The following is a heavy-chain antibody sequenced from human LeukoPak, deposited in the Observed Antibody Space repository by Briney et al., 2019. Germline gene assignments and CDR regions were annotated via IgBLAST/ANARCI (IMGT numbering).Heavy chain of an antibody. CDR1: GGSISSYY. Sequence: SETLSLTCTVSGGSISSYYWSWIRQPPGKGLEWTGYIYYSGSTNYNPSLKSRVTISVDTSKNQFSLKLSSVTAADTAVYYCARGPTTVTTAFDYWGQGTLVTVSS. J-gene: IGHJ4*02. CDR3: ARGPTTVTTAFDY. D-gene: IGHD4-17*01. V-gene: IGHV4-59*01. CDR2: IYYSGST.